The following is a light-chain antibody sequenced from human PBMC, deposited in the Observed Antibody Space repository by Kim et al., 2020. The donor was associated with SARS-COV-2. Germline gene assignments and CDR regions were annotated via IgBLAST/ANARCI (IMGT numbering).Light chain of an antibody. CDR2: KAS. V-gene: IGKV1-5*03. CDR3: QQYNSYRT. Sequence: SASVGDRFTITCRASQSISSWLAWYQQKPGKAPKLLIYKASSLESGVPSRFSGSGSGTEFTLTISSLQPDDFATYYCQQYNSYRTFGQGTKVEIK. CDR1: QSISSW. J-gene: IGKJ1*01.